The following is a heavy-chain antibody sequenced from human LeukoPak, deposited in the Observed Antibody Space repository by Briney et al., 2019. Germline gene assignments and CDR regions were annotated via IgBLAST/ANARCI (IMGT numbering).Heavy chain of an antibody. Sequence: PSGTLSLTCAVSGGSISSSNWWSWVRQPPGKGLEWIGEIYHSGSTNYNPSLKSRVTISVDKSKNQFSLKLSSVTAADTAVYYCARDISFSLGEPGDRAGGYWGQGTLVTVSS. V-gene: IGHV4-4*02. CDR3: ARDISFSLGEPGDRAGGY. CDR1: GGSISSSNW. J-gene: IGHJ4*02. CDR2: IYHSGST. D-gene: IGHD2-8*02.